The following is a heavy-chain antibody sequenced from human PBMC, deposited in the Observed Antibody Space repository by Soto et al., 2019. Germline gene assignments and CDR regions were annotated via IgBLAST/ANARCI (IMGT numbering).Heavy chain of an antibody. V-gene: IGHV3-23*01. CDR3: AKDSSGWYVGWFDP. CDR2: ISGSGGST. J-gene: IGHJ5*02. Sequence: GESLRLSCAASGFTFISYAMSWVRQAPGKGLEWVSAISGSGGSTYYADSVKGRFTISRDNSKNTLYLQMNSLRAEDTAVYYCAKDSSGWYVGWFDPWGQGTLVTVSS. CDR1: GFTFISYA. D-gene: IGHD6-19*01.